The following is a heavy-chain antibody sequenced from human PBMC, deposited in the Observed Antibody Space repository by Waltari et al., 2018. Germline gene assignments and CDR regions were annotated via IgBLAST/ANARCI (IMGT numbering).Heavy chain of an antibody. CDR1: GFDFNFYG. CDR3: ARGVFDS. V-gene: IGHV3-21*01. Sequence: DVQLVASGGGLVKPGGSLRLSCGASGFDFNFYGMNWVRQSPGKGLEWVALVSGTTSYRYYADSVKGRFTVSRDSAKTSVYLQMDSLRVEDTAVYYCARGVFDSWGQGTLVTVSS. J-gene: IGHJ5*01. CDR2: VSGTTSYR.